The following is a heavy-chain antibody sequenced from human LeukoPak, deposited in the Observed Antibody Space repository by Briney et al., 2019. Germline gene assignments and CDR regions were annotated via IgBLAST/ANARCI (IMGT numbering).Heavy chain of an antibody. J-gene: IGHJ3*02. D-gene: IGHD5-18*01. Sequence: PGGSLRPSCAASGFTFSSYGMHWVRQAPGKGLEWVSVIYSSGSTYYADSVKGRFTISRDNSKNTLNLQMSSLRADDTAVYYCARAGLWLQSGAFDIWGQGTMVTVSS. CDR2: IYSSGST. CDR3: ARAGLWLQSGAFDI. V-gene: IGHV3-53*01. CDR1: GFTFSSYG.